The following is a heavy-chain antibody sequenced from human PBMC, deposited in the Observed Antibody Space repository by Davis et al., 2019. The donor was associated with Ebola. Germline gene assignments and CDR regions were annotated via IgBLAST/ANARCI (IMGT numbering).Heavy chain of an antibody. J-gene: IGHJ6*02. CDR3: ARGRNLACDV. Sequence: SQTLSLTCAISRDSVSTAIDAWNSFRQSPSGGLYWLRTTYFRSNWFKVYAPSVSSRVTIAPDTYKNQFSLQLDSVTPEDTAIYYCARGRNLACDVWGQGTTVTVSS. CDR1: RDSVSTAIDA. CDR2: TYFRSNWFK. V-gene: IGHV6-1*01. D-gene: IGHD2-21*01.